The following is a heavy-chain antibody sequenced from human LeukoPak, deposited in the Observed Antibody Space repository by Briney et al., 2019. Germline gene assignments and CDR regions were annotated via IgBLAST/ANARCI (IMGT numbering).Heavy chain of an antibody. V-gene: IGHV1-18*01. CDR2: ISAYNGNT. CDR1: GYTFTSYG. D-gene: IGHD4-11*01. CDR3: AKVFSTATTGGEGFYFDY. J-gene: IGHJ4*02. Sequence: ASVKVSCKASGYTFTSYGISWVRQAPGQGLEWMGWISAYNGNTNYAQKLQGRVTMTTDTSTSTAYMELRSLRSDDTAVYYCAKVFSTATTGGEGFYFDYWGQGTLVTVSS.